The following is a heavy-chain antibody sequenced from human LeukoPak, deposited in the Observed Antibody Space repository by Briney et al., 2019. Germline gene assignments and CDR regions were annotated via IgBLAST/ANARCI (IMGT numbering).Heavy chain of an antibody. Sequence: GGSLRLSCAVSGFTFSSYSMSWVRQAPGKGLEWVSSISSSSNYIYYADSVRGRFTISRDNAKNSLYLQMNSLRAEDTALYYCARNGDYDSSGYYGNYYMDVWGKGTTVTVSS. CDR1: GFTFSSYS. CDR2: ISSSSNYI. CDR3: ARNGDYDSSGYYGNYYMDV. J-gene: IGHJ6*03. D-gene: IGHD3-22*01. V-gene: IGHV3-21*04.